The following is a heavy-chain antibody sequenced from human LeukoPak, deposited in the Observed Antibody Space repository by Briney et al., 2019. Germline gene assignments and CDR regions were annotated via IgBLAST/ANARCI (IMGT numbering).Heavy chain of an antibody. CDR1: GFTFSSYA. J-gene: IGHJ4*02. V-gene: IGHV3-30-3*01. CDR2: ISYDGSNK. CDR3: ARGPYYDYVCGSHRLDY. Sequence: GGSLRLSCAASGFTFSSYAMHWVRQAPGKGLEWVAVISYDGSNKYYADSVKGRFTISRDNSKNTLYLQMNSLRAEDTAVYYCARGPYYDYVCGSHRLDYWGQGTLVTVSS. D-gene: IGHD3-16*02.